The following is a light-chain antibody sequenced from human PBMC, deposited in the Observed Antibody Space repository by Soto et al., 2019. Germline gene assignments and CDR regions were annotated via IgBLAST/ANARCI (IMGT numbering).Light chain of an antibody. CDR3: QQSYSTPPVT. J-gene: IGKJ5*01. CDR2: AAS. CDR1: QSISSY. Sequence: DIQMTQSPSSLSASVGDRVTITCRASQSISSYLNWYQQKPGKAPKLLIYAASSLQSGVPSRFSGGGYGTDFTLTISSLQPEDFVTYYCQQSYSTPPVTFGQGTRLEIK. V-gene: IGKV1-39*01.